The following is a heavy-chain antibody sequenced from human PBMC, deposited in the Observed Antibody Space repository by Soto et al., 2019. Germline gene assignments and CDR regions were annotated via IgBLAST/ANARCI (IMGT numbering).Heavy chain of an antibody. J-gene: IGHJ4*02. V-gene: IGHV4-31*01. D-gene: IGHD4-17*01. CDR3: ARGATTFRGDFVDY. CDR1: GGSVNRGGYY. CDR2: IYYSGTA. Sequence: QVQLHESGPGLVKPSQTLSLTCTVSGGSVNRGGYYWTSIRQHPGKGLEWIGYIYYSGTAYYNPSLIRPVSTSVAPSKNQSPIKVSPATAADTAVCYCARGATTFRGDFVDYWRQGPLVSVSS.